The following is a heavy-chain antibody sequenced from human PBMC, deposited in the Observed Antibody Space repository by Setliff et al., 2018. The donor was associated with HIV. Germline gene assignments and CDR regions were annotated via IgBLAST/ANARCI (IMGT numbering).Heavy chain of an antibody. CDR3: ARGNIVVVTAYFDY. D-gene: IGHD2-21*02. V-gene: IGHV3-33*01. CDR2: IWYDGSNK. J-gene: IGHJ4*02. Sequence: PGGSLRLSCATSGFTLSTYGMHWVRQAPGKGLEWVAVIWYDGSNKYYADSVRGRFTISRDNAKNSLYLQMNSLRAEDTAVYYCARGNIVVVTAYFDYWGQGTLVTVSS. CDR1: GFTLSTYG.